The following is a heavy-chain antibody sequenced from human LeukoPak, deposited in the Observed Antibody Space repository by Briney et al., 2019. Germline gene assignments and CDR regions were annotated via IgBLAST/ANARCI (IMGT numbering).Heavy chain of an antibody. CDR2: IYYSGST. CDR3: ARRGYAYGYDAFDI. Sequence: SETLSLTCTVSGGSISSYYWSWIRQPPGKGLGWIGYIYYSGSTNYNPSLKSRVNISVDTSKNQFSLRLSSVTATDTAVYYCARRGYAYGYDAFDIWGQGTMVTVSS. V-gene: IGHV4-59*01. CDR1: GGSISSYY. J-gene: IGHJ3*02. D-gene: IGHD5-18*01.